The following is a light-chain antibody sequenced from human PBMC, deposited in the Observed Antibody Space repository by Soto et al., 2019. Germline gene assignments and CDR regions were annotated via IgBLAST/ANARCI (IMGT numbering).Light chain of an antibody. Sequence: DIQMTQSPSSLSASVGDRVTIACRASQGISNYLAWYQQKPGKVPKLLIYSASTLQSGVPSRFSGSGSGTDFTLTISSLQPEDGATYYCQKYNSAPWTFGQGTNVEIK. CDR3: QKYNSAPWT. CDR2: SAS. J-gene: IGKJ1*01. CDR1: QGISNY. V-gene: IGKV1-27*01.